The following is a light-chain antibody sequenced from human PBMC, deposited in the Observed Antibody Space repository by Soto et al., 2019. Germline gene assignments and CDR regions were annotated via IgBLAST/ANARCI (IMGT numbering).Light chain of an antibody. J-gene: IGLJ2*01. CDR2: EVT. Sequence: QSALTQPPSASGSPGQSVTISCSGTSSDIGGYNYVSWYQQLPGNAPKLMIYEVTKRPSGVPDRFSGSKSGNRASLTVSGLQAEDEGDYFCSSYSGSPNHVVFGGGTKLTVL. CDR1: SSDIGGYNY. CDR3: SSYSGSPNHVV. V-gene: IGLV2-8*01.